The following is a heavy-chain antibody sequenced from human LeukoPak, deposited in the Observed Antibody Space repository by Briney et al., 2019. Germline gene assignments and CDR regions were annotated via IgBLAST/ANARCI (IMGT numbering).Heavy chain of an antibody. V-gene: IGHV3-13*01. J-gene: IGHJ4*02. Sequence: GGSLRLSCAASGFTFSSYDMHWVRQATGKGLEWVSAIGTAGDTYYPGSVKGRFNISRENAKNSLYLQMNSLRAGDTAVYYCARVDYGGNYDYWGQGTLVTVSS. D-gene: IGHD4-23*01. CDR3: ARVDYGGNYDY. CDR1: GFTFSSYD. CDR2: IGTAGDT.